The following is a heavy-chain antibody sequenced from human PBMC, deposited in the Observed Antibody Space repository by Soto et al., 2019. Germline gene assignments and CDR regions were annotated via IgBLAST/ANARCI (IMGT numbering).Heavy chain of an antibody. CDR2: INPSGGYT. Sequence: GASVKVSCKASGYTVTSYYMNGVRQAPGQGLEWLGIINPSGGYTTYAQRFLGRVTMTSDTSTSTVHMELGSLTSEDTAVYYCARGGGIVVVTAPYAHWGQGTLVTVSS. D-gene: IGHD2-21*02. CDR3: ARGGGIVVVTAPYAH. V-gene: IGHV1-46*03. J-gene: IGHJ4*02. CDR1: GYTVTSYY.